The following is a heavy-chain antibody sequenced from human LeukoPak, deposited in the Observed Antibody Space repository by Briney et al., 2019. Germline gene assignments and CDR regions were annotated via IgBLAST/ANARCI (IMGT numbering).Heavy chain of an antibody. Sequence: PGGSLRLSCAASGSTFSNAWMSWVRQAPGKGLEWVGRTKSKTDGGTTDYAAPVKGRFTISRDDSKNTLYLQMNSLKTEDTAVYYCTPNLFDYWGQGTLVTVSS. V-gene: IGHV3-15*01. J-gene: IGHJ4*02. CDR2: TKSKTDGGTT. CDR3: TPNLFDY. CDR1: GSTFSNAW.